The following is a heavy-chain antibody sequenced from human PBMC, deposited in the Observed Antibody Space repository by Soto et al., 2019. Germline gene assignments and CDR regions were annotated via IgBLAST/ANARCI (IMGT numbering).Heavy chain of an antibody. V-gene: IGHV3-9*01. CDR2: INWNSGSI. CDR1: GFTFVDYA. J-gene: IGHJ1*01. D-gene: IGHD6-13*01. Sequence: EVQLVESGGGLVQPGRSLRLSCAASGFTFVDYAMHWVRQVPGKGLEWVSGINWNSGSIGYADSVKGRFAISRDNAKNPLHLQMNSLRAEDTAFYYCVKDESINWYSGHFRHWGQGTLVTVSS. CDR3: VKDESINWYSGHFRH.